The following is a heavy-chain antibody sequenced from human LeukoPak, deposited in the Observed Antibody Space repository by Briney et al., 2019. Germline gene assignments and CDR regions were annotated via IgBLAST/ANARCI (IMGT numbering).Heavy chain of an antibody. CDR3: ATPLYYYDSRDAFDI. V-gene: IGHV1-24*01. CDR2: FDPEDGET. J-gene: IGHJ3*02. D-gene: IGHD3-22*01. Sequence: ASVKVSCKVSGYTLTELSMHWVRQAPGKGLEWMGGFDPEDGETIYAQKFQGRVTMTEDTSTDTAYMELSSLRSEDTAVYYCATPLYYYDSRDAFDIWGQGTMVTVSS. CDR1: GYTLTELS.